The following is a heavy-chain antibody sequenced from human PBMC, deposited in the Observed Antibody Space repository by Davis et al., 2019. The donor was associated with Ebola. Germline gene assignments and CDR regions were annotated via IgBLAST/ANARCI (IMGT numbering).Heavy chain of an antibody. D-gene: IGHD2-2*01. Sequence: AASVKVSCKASGYTFTSYGISWVRQAPGQGLEWMGGIIPIFGTANYAQKFQGRVTITADESTSTAYMELSSLRSDDTAVYYCARGGEDQLLSSSYYYGMDVWGQGTTVTVSS. CDR2: IIPIFGTA. J-gene: IGHJ6*02. CDR1: GYTFTSYG. V-gene: IGHV1-69*13. CDR3: ARGGEDQLLSSSYYYGMDV.